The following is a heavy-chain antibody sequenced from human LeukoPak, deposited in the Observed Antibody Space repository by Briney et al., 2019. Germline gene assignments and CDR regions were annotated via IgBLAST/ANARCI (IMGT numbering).Heavy chain of an antibody. J-gene: IGHJ4*02. CDR3: ARFYSNYQPADY. Sequence: ASVKASCKASGYTFTSYYMHWVRQAPGQGLEWMGWISAYNGNTNYAQKLQGRVTMTTDTSTSTAYMELRSLRSDDTAVYYCARFYSNYQPADYWGQGTLVTVSS. V-gene: IGHV1-18*04. D-gene: IGHD4-11*01. CDR2: ISAYNGNT. CDR1: GYTFTSYY.